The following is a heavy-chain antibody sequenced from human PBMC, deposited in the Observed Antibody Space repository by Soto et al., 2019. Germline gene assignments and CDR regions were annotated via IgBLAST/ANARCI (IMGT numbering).Heavy chain of an antibody. CDR3: ARDYYYDSSGVTTSDY. Sequence: SVKVSCKASGGTFSSYAISWVRQAPGQGLEWMGGIIPIFGTANYAQKFQGRVTITADESTSTAYMELSSLRSEDTAVYYCARDYYYDSSGVTTSDYWGQGALVTVS. CDR1: GGTFSSYA. V-gene: IGHV1-69*13. J-gene: IGHJ4*02. D-gene: IGHD3-22*01. CDR2: IIPIFGTA.